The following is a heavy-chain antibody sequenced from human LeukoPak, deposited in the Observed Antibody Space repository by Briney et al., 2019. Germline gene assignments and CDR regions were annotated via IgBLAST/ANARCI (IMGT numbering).Heavy chain of an antibody. CDR2: ISYDGSNK. V-gene: IGHV3-30*03. CDR1: GFTFSSYG. CDR3: ATGEVMCY. J-gene: IGHJ4*02. D-gene: IGHD3-10*01. Sequence: GRSLRLSCAASGFTFSSYGMHWVRQAPGKGLEWVAVISYDGSNKYYADSVKGRFTISRGNSKNTLYLQMNSLRAEDTAVYYCATGEVMCYWGQGTLVTVSS.